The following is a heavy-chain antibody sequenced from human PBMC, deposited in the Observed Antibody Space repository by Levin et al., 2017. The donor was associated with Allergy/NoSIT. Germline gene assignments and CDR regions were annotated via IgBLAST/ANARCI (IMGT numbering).Heavy chain of an antibody. D-gene: IGHD5-12*01. J-gene: IGHJ5*02. Sequence: PSETLSLTCAVSGGSISSGGYSWSWIRQPPGKGLEWIGYIYHSGSTYYNPSLKSRVTISVDRSKNQFSLKLSSVTAADTAVYYCARVKYSGYDSEGVDPWGQGTLVTVSS. CDR2: IYHSGST. CDR1: GGSISSGGYS. V-gene: IGHV4-30-2*01. CDR3: ARVKYSGYDSEGVDP.